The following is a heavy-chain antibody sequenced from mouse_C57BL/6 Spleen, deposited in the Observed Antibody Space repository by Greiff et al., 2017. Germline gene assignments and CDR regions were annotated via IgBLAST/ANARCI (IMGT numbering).Heavy chain of an antibody. Sequence: VQLQQSGAELVRPGASVTLSCKASGYTFTDYEMHWVKQTPVHGLEWIGAIDPETGGTAYNQKFKGKAILTADKSSSTAYMELRSLTSEDSAVYYCTRWITTVVDFDYWGQGTTLTVSS. J-gene: IGHJ2*01. CDR2: IDPETGGT. CDR3: TRWITTVVDFDY. D-gene: IGHD1-1*01. CDR1: GYTFTDYE. V-gene: IGHV1-15*01.